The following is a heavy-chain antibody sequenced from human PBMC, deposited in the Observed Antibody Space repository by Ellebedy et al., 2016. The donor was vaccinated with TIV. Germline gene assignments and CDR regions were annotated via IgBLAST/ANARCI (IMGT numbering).Heavy chain of an antibody. Sequence: SETLSLTCTVSGYSISSGYYWGWIRQPPGKGLEWIGSIYHSGSTYYNPSLKSRVTISVDTSKNQFSLKLSSVTAADTAVYHCARVRVGASDYWGQGTLVTVSS. J-gene: IGHJ4*02. CDR2: IYHSGST. CDR1: GYSISSGYY. CDR3: ARVRVGASDY. V-gene: IGHV4-38-2*02. D-gene: IGHD1-26*01.